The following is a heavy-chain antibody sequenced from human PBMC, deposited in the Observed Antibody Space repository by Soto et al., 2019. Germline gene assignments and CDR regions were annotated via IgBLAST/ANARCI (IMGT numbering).Heavy chain of an antibody. CDR1: GFTFSSYA. V-gene: IGHV3-30-3*01. Sequence: GGSLRLSCAASGFTFSSYAMHWVRQAPGKGLEWVAVISYDGSNKYYADSVKGRFTISRDNSKNTLYLQMNSLRAEDTAVYYCARVYWRWLVNNWFDPWGQGTLVTVSS. CDR2: ISYDGSNK. D-gene: IGHD6-19*01. J-gene: IGHJ5*02. CDR3: ARVYWRWLVNNWFDP.